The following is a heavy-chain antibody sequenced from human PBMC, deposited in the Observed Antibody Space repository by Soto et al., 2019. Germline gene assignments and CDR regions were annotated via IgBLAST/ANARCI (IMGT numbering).Heavy chain of an antibody. CDR2: IIPILGIA. Sequence: QVQLVQSGAEVKKPGSSVKVSCKASGGTFSSYTISWVRQAPGQGLEWMGRIIPILGIANYAQKFQGRVTITADKYTSTAYMELSSLRSEDTAVYYCARSVYDYIWGSYRYPFDYWGQGTLVTVSS. CDR1: GGTFSSYT. V-gene: IGHV1-69*02. CDR3: ARSVYDYIWGSYRYPFDY. D-gene: IGHD3-16*02. J-gene: IGHJ4*02.